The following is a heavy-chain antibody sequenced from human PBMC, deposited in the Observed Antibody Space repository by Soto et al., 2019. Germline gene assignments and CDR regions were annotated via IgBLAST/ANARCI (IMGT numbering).Heavy chain of an antibody. CDR1: GYTLSELS. D-gene: IGHD2-15*01. J-gene: IGHJ1*01. Sequence: QVQLIQSGAEVKKPGASVKVSCKVSGYTLSELSIHWVRQAPGKGLEWMEGFEPDDGDIIYAQKFQCRVTMTEDTSTDTAYLELSSLRSEDTAVYYCATYATRCCSGGICFGPIGYFKHGSQGTLVTVSS. CDR2: FEPDDGDI. V-gene: IGHV1-24*01. CDR3: ATYATRCCSGGICFGPIGYFKH.